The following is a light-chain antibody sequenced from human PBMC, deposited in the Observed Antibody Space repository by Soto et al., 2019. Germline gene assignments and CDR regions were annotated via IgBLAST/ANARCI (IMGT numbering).Light chain of an antibody. J-gene: IGKJ1*01. CDR2: AAS. CDR1: QSISSY. Sequence: DIQLTQSPSSVSASGGDRVTITCRASQSISSYLNWYQQKPGKAPKLLINAASSLQSGVPSRFSGSGSGTDFTLTISSLQPEDFATYYCQQSYSTPWAFGQGTKLEIK. V-gene: IGKV1-39*01. CDR3: QQSYSTPWA.